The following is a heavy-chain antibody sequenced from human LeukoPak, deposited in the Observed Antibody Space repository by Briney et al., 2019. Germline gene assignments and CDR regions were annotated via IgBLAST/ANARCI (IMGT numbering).Heavy chain of an antibody. J-gene: IGHJ6*02. CDR3: ARDNRRQREQWLTTSYGMDV. Sequence: GASVKVSCKASGYTFTSYYMHWVRQAPGQGLEWMGGIIPIFGTANYAQKFQGRVTITADESTSTAYMELSSLRSEDTAVYYCARDNRRQREQWLTTSYGMDVWGQGTTVTVSS. D-gene: IGHD6-19*01. CDR1: GYTFTSYY. V-gene: IGHV1-69*13. CDR2: IIPIFGTA.